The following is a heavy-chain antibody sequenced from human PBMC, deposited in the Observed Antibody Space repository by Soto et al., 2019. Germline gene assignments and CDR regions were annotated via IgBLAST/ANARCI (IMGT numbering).Heavy chain of an antibody. J-gene: IGHJ4*02. Sequence: GESLKISCKGSGYSFTSYWIGWVRQMPGKGLEWMGIIYPGDSDTRYSPSFQGQVTISADKSISTAYLQWSSLKASDTAMYYCARTKRRGYSYGAFDYWGRGTLVTVSS. D-gene: IGHD5-18*01. V-gene: IGHV5-51*01. CDR2: IYPGDSDT. CDR3: ARTKRRGYSYGAFDY. CDR1: GYSFTSYW.